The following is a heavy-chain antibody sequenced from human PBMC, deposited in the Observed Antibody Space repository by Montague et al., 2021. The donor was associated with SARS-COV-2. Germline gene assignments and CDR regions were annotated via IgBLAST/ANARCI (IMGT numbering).Heavy chain of an antibody. J-gene: IGHJ4*02. V-gene: IGHV3-23*03. CDR2: IASGGRST. Sequence: SLRLSCAASGFTFNNYAMNWVRQAPGKGLEWVSVIASGGRSTFYADSVKGRFTISRDNTKDTLYLQMYSLRPEDTAIYYCAKDPVPVAGRYFDYWGQGILVTVSS. D-gene: IGHD6-19*01. CDR3: AKDPVPVAGRYFDY. CDR1: GFTFNNYA.